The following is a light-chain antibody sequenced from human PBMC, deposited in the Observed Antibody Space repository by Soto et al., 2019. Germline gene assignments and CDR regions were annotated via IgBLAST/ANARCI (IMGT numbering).Light chain of an antibody. CDR1: SSDVGGYEY. CDR2: DVS. CDR3: CSYAGSYTWV. Sequence: QSALTQPPSASGSPGQSVTISCTGSSSDVGGYEYVSWYQQHPGKAPKLIIYDVSKRPSGVPDRFSGSKSGNTASLTISGLQAEDEADYYCCSYAGSYTWVFGGGTKLTVL. J-gene: IGLJ3*02. V-gene: IGLV2-11*01.